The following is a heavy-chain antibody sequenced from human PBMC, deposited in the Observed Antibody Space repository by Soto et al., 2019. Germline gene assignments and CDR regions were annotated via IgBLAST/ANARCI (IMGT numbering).Heavy chain of an antibody. J-gene: IGHJ3*02. CDR3: AGASTWHPGAFDI. V-gene: IGHV4-59*08. D-gene: IGHD5-12*01. CDR2: ISYSGYT. Sequence: SETLSLTCTVSGCSITSISNHYCIWIRQPPGKGLEWIGYISYSGYTSYNPSLKSRVIISVDTSKNQVSLNLASVTAADTAVYYCAGASTWHPGAFDIWGQGTTVT. CDR1: GCSITSISNHY.